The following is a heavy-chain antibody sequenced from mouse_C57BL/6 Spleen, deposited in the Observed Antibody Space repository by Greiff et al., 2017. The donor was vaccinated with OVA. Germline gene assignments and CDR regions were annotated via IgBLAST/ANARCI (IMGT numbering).Heavy chain of an antibody. D-gene: IGHD1-1*01. Sequence: VQGVESGPGLVQPSQSLSITCTVSGFSLTSYGVHWVRQSPGKGLEWLGVIWSGGSTDYNAAFISRLSISKDNSKSQVFFKMNSLQADDTAIYYCARNVYYGSSYDAMDYWGQGTSVTVSS. CDR3: ARNVYYGSSYDAMDY. CDR2: IWSGGST. V-gene: IGHV2-2*01. J-gene: IGHJ4*01. CDR1: GFSLTSYG.